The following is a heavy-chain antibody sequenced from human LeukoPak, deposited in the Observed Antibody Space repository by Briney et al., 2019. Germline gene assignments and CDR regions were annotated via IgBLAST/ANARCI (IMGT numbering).Heavy chain of an antibody. J-gene: IGHJ4*02. V-gene: IGHV3-48*03. D-gene: IGHD6-13*01. CDR2: IRTSATII. CDR3: AKEGDSSSWYED. CDR1: GFTFSNYD. Sequence: GGSLRLSCEVSGFTFSNYDMNWVRQAPGKGLEWISYIRTSATIIYYADSVRDRFTVSRDNSKNTLYLQMNSLRAEDTAVYYCAKEGDSSSWYEDWGQGTLVIFSS.